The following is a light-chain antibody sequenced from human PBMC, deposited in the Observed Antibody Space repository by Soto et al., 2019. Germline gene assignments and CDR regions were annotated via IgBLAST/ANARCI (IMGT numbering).Light chain of an antibody. J-gene: IGKJ1*01. CDR3: QQYGGRPWT. CDR1: QYVRSNY. CDR2: TTS. Sequence: EIVLTQSPGTLSLSPGERATLSCRASQYVRSNYLAWYQQKPGQAPRFLIYTTSSRATGIPERFRGIGSGTDFSLSISRLEREDFALYYCQQYGGRPWTFGEGTKVEIK. V-gene: IGKV3-20*01.